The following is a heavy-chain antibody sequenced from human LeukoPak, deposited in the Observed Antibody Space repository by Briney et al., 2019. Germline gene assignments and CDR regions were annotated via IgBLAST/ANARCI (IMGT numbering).Heavy chain of an antibody. V-gene: IGHV1-18*04. J-gene: IGHJ4*02. Sequence: ASVKVSCKASGYTFTGYYMHWVRQAPGRGLEWMGWISAYNGNTNYAQKLQGRVTMTTDTSTSTAYMELRSLRSDDTAVYYCARGQAKHDYGDYWGQGTLVTVSS. CDR3: ARGQAKHDYGDY. CDR1: GYTFTGYY. CDR2: ISAYNGNT.